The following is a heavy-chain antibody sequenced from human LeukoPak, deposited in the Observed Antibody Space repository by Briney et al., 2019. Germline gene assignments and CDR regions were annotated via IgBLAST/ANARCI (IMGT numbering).Heavy chain of an antibody. J-gene: IGHJ4*02. D-gene: IGHD4-17*01. CDR1: GGXIXXXY. CDR2: IYYSGST. Sequence: TLSLTCTVSGGXIXXXYWSXIXQPPGKGXXWIGYIYYSGSTNYNPSLKSRVTISVDTSKNQFSLKLSSVTAADTAVYYCARGPYGDYENYWGQGTLVTVSS. V-gene: IGHV4-59*01. CDR3: ARGPYGDYENY.